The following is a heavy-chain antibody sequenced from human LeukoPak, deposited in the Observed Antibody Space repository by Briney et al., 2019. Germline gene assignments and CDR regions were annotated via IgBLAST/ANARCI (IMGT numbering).Heavy chain of an antibody. D-gene: IGHD6-19*01. V-gene: IGHV4-34*01. Sequence: SETLSLTCAVYGGSFSGYYWSWIRQPPGKGLEWIGEINHSGSTNYNPFLKSRVTISVDTSKNQFSLKLSSVTAADTAVYYCARGGNSSGFGDGFDYRGQGTLVTVSS. J-gene: IGHJ4*02. CDR1: GGSFSGYY. CDR2: INHSGST. CDR3: ARGGNSSGFGDGFDY.